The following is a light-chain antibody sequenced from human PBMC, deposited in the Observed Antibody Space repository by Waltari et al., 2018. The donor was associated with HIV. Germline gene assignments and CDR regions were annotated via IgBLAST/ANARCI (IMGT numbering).Light chain of an antibody. CDR3: QAAAPSGTSVA. CDR1: ELATQS. Sequence: SPDLTQEPSLQASPGQTASIRCPGHELATQSVHWYQEKAGPAPVLVISRDSERPLGIPERFSGSRSGSLATLTITGVLADDEADYYCQAAAPSGTSVAFGGGTKLTVL. V-gene: IGLV3-25*03. J-gene: IGLJ2*01. CDR2: RDS.